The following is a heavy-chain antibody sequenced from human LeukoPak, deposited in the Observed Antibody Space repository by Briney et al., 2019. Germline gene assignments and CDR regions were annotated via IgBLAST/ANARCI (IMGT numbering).Heavy chain of an antibody. Sequence: ASVKVSCKASGYTFTGYFIHWVRQAPGQGLEWMGWINPNSGGTNYAQKFQGRVTMTRDTSISTAYMELSRLRSDDTAVYYCARDLGGRITMIVAVITGFDYWGQGTLVTVSS. CDR2: INPNSGGT. D-gene: IGHD3-22*01. CDR3: ARDLGGRITMIVAVITGFDY. CDR1: GYTFTGYF. J-gene: IGHJ4*02. V-gene: IGHV1-2*02.